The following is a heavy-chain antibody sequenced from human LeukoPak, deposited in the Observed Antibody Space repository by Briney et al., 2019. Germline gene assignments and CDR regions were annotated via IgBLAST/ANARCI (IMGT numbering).Heavy chain of an antibody. CDR3: ARALGIAAADWFDP. Sequence: SETLSLTCTVSGGSISSGDYYWSWIRQPPGKGLEWIGHIYYRESTYYNPSLKSRVSISVDTSKNQLSLKMRSVTAADTAVYYCARALGIAAADWFDPWGQGTLVTVSS. J-gene: IGHJ5*02. V-gene: IGHV4-30-4*01. CDR1: GGSISSGDYY. D-gene: IGHD6-13*01. CDR2: IYYREST.